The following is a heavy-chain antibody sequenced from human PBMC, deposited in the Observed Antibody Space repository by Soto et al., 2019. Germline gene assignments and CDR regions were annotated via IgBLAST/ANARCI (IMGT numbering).Heavy chain of an antibody. Sequence: QVQLVESGGGVVQPGRSLRLSCAASGFTFSAYDMSWVRQPPGKGLEWVSHLWYDGSNEHNADSVKGRFIISRDNSKNTLYLQMNSLTAEDTAVYYCVRYRREANGMDVWGQGTTVIVSS. CDR3: VRYRREANGMDV. V-gene: IGHV3-33*01. J-gene: IGHJ6*02. D-gene: IGHD1-26*01. CDR2: LWYDGSNE. CDR1: GFTFSAYD.